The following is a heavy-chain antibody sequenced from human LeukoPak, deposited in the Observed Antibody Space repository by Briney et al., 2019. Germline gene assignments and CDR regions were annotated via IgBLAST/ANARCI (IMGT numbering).Heavy chain of an antibody. J-gene: IGHJ5*02. D-gene: IGHD2-21*01. CDR2: IYSADSNT. V-gene: IGHV5-51*01. CDR1: GYSFATYW. Sequence: GESLKISCTGSGYSFATYWIAWVRQMPGKGLEWMGIIYSADSNTRYSPSFKGQVTISVDKSNSTAYLQWSSLKASDTAMYFCARLYSILSPFDPWGQGTLVTVSS. CDR3: ARLYSILSPFDP.